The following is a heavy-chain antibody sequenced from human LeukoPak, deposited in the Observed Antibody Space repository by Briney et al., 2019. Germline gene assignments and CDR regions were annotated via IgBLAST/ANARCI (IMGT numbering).Heavy chain of an antibody. V-gene: IGHV1-8*03. CDR3: ARGHFQLATAGWFDP. CDR1: GYTFTSYD. J-gene: IGHJ5*02. D-gene: IGHD2-2*01. Sequence: ASVKVSCKASGYTFTSYDINWVRQATGQGLEWMGWMNPNSGNTGYAQKFQGRVTITRNTSISTAYMELSSLRSEDTAVYYCARGHFQLATAGWFDPWGQGTLVTVSS. CDR2: MNPNSGNT.